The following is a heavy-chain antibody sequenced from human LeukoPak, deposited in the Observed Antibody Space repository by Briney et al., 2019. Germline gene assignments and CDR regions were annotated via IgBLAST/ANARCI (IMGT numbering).Heavy chain of an antibody. CDR2: MSYDGSNE. CDR1: GSIISNYV. D-gene: IGHD2-21*02. Sequence: GGSQILSCASAGSIISNYVVHWVRQAPGRGLEWVAGMSYDGSNEYYADSVKGRFTISRETSKNTLYLQMNSLRAEDTALYYCAKPYCAGDCYRHDAFDMWGQGTMVTVSA. J-gene: IGHJ3*02. V-gene: IGHV3-30*18. CDR3: AKPYCAGDCYRHDAFDM.